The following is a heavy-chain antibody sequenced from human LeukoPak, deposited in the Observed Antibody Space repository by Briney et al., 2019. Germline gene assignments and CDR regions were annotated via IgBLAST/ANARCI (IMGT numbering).Heavy chain of an antibody. CDR1: GFTFSDYY. CDR2: ISSSGSTI. D-gene: IGHD6-13*01. Sequence: GGSLRLSCAASGFTFSDYYMSWIRQAPGKGLEWVSYISSSGSTIYYADSVKGRFTISRDNAKNSLYLQMNSLRAEDTAVYYRARDAEQQLVYYYYYYYMDVWGKGTTVTVSS. V-gene: IGHV3-11*04. J-gene: IGHJ6*03. CDR3: ARDAEQQLVYYYYYYYMDV.